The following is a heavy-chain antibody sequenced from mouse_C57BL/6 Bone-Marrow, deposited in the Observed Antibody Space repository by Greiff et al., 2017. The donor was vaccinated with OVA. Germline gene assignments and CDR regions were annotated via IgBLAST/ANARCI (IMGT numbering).Heavy chain of an antibody. V-gene: IGHV1-61*01. CDR3: AREGYYDPWFAY. J-gene: IGHJ3*01. CDR1: GYTFTSYW. Sequence: QVQLQQPGAELVRPGSSVKLSCKASGYTFTSYWMDWVKQRPGQGLEWIGNIYPSDSETHYNQKFKDKATLTVDKSSSTAYMRLSSLTSEDSAVYYCAREGYYDPWFAYWGQGTLVTVSA. D-gene: IGHD2-4*01. CDR2: IYPSDSET.